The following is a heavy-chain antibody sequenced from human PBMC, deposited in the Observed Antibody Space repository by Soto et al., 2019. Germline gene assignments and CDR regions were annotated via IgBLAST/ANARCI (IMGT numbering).Heavy chain of an antibody. CDR3: ARDPDYGGNRHFDY. J-gene: IGHJ4*02. Sequence: TLSLTCTVSGGSISSGGYYWSWIRQHPGKGLEWIGYIYYSGSTYYNPSLKSRVTISVDTSKNQFSLKLSSVTAADTAVYYCARDPDYGGNRHFDYWGQGTLVTVSS. V-gene: IGHV4-31*03. CDR2: IYYSGST. D-gene: IGHD4-17*01. CDR1: GGSISSGGYY.